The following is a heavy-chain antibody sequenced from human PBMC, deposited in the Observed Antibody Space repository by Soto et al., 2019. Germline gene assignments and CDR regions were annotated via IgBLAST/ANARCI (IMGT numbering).Heavy chain of an antibody. D-gene: IGHD4-17*01. CDR1: GFIFSNYG. CDR3: AKRMTTVTNFDC. Sequence: EVQLLESGGGLVQPGGSLRLSCAASGFIFSNYGMSWVRQAPGKGLEWVSAISGAYGGTTHYADSVKGRFTISRDNSKNTLYLQMNGLSVEDTAVYYCAKRMTTVTNFDCWGQGTLVTVSS. J-gene: IGHJ4*02. CDR2: ISGAYGGTT. V-gene: IGHV3-23*01.